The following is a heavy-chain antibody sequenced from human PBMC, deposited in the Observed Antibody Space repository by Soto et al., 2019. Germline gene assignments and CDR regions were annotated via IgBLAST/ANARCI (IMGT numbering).Heavy chain of an antibody. CDR1: GDSITNYY. CDR3: ARALTSAAGLYFDY. D-gene: IGHD6-13*01. CDR2: IHTTENT. Sequence: QVQLQESGPGLVKTSETLSLTCTVSGDSITNYYWSWIRQPAGKGMDWIGRIHTTENTNYNPSLRSRVTMSVDTSNNQFSLKLTSLTAADTAVYYCARALTSAAGLYFDYWGQGTLVTVSS. J-gene: IGHJ4*02. V-gene: IGHV4-4*07.